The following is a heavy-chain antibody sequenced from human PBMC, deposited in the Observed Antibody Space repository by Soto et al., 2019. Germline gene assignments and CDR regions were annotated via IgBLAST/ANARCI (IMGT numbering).Heavy chain of an antibody. CDR1: GFTFSSYG. CDR3: AKADPYGDSADSPDN. V-gene: IGHV3-30*18. Sequence: QVQLVESGGGVVQPGRSLRLSCAASGFTFSSYGMHWVRQAPGKGLEWVAVISYDGSNKYYADSVKGRFTISRDNSKNTLYLQMNSLRAEDPAVHYCAKADPYGDSADSPDNWGQGTLVTVSS. CDR2: ISYDGSNK. D-gene: IGHD4-17*01. J-gene: IGHJ4*02.